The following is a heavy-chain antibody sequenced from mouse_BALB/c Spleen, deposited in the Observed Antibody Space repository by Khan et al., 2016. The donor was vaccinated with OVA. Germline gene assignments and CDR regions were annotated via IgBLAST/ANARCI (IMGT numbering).Heavy chain of an antibody. J-gene: IGHJ4*01. V-gene: IGHV1S41*01. CDR2: IGPGSSSA. CDR1: GYTFTSYW. CDR3: ASENYYRSNCYSMDY. D-gene: IGHD1-1*01. Sequence: DLVKPGASVKLSCKASGYTFTSYWINWIKQRPGQGLEWIGRIGPGSSSAYYNDKFKGKATLTVDTSSSTAYIQLTSLSSEDSAVYFGASENYYRSNCYSMDYGGQGTSVTVSS.